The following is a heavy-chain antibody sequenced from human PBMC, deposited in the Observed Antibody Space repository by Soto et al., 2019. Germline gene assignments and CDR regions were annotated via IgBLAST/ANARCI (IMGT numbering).Heavy chain of an antibody. CDR1: GGSFSGYY. V-gene: IGHV4-34*01. CDR2: INHSGST. Sequence: SVTLSLTCAVYGGSFSGYYWSWIRQPPGKGLEWIGEINHSGSTNYNPSLKSRVTISVDTSKNQFSLKLSSVTAADTAVYYCARARGFGELSHWFHPWGQGTLVT. CDR3: ARARGFGELSHWFHP. D-gene: IGHD3-10*01. J-gene: IGHJ5*02.